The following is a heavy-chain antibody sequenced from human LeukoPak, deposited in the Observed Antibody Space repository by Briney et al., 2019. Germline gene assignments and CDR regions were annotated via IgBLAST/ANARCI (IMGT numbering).Heavy chain of an antibody. J-gene: IGHJ6*04. D-gene: IGHD3-10*01. V-gene: IGHV3-7*03. CDR1: GSTFSSYW. CDR3: ARDLTMVRGLTYYGMDV. Sequence: GGSLRLSCAASGSTFSSYWMSWVRQAPGKGLEWVANIKQDGSEKYYVDSVKGRFTISRDNAKNSLYLQMNSLRAEDTAVYYCARDLTMVRGLTYYGMDVWGKGTTVTVSS. CDR2: IKQDGSEK.